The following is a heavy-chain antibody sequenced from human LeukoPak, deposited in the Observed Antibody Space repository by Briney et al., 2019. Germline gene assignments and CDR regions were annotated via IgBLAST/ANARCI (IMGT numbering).Heavy chain of an antibody. D-gene: IGHD2-2*01. CDR2: VSSSSTYI. V-gene: IGHV3-21*01. CDR1: GFTFSSYS. CDR3: ARFYCSSTSCDYYYYYMDV. J-gene: IGHJ6*03. Sequence: PGGSLRLSCVASGFTFSSYSMNWVRQAPGQGLEWVSSVSSSSTYIYYADSVKGRFTISRDNAEDSLYLQMNSLRAEDTAVYYCARFYCSSTSCDYYYYYMDVWGKGTTVTVSS.